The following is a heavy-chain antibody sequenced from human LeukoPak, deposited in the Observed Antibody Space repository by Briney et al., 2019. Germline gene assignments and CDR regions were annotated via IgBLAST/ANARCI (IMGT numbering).Heavy chain of an antibody. CDR3: ARAHFYCSSTSCPVVYFDY. Sequence: AASVKVSCKASGYTFTSYDINWVRQATGQGLEWMGWMNPNSGNTGYAQKFQGRVTITRNTSISTAYMELSSLTSEDTAVYYCARAHFYCSSTSCPVVYFDYWGQGTLVTVSS. J-gene: IGHJ4*02. D-gene: IGHD2-2*01. CDR2: MNPNSGNT. CDR1: GYTFTSYD. V-gene: IGHV1-8*03.